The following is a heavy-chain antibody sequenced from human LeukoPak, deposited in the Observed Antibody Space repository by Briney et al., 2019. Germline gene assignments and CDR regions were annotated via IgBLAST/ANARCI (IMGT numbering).Heavy chain of an antibody. J-gene: IGHJ5*02. CDR2: ISGSGSTI. D-gene: IGHD6-13*01. CDR1: GFTFSTYS. CDR3: ARGIGIAAAGTGRFDP. Sequence: QPGGSLRLSCAASGFTFSTYSRNWVRQAPGKGLEWVSYISGSGSTIYYADSVKGRFTISRDNAKNSLYLQMNSLRAEDTAVYYCARGIGIAAAGTGRFDPWGQGTLVTVSS. V-gene: IGHV3-48*01.